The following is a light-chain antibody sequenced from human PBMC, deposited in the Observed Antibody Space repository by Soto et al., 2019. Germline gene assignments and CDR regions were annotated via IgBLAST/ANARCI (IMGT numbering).Light chain of an antibody. CDR2: DVS. J-gene: IGLJ2*01. CDR1: SADIGAFNY. Sequence: SALTQPASVSGSPGQSITISCAGTSADIGAFNYVSWYQHHPGKAPQLLICDVSDRPSGVSARFSASKSANTASLTISGLQADDEADYYCSSYSTSSALVFGGGTKLTVL. V-gene: IGLV2-14*03. CDR3: SSYSTSSALV.